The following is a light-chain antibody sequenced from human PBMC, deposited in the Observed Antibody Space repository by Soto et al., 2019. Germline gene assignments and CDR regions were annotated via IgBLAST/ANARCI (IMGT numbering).Light chain of an antibody. J-gene: IGKJ1*01. CDR2: APS. Sequence: IQITQSPSTLSASVGDRVTITCLAIHNIRIRLAWYQQKPGKVPKLLIYAPSTLQSGVPSRFSGSGSGRDFTLTISSLQPEDFATYYCLLDYAYFWAFGQGTKVDIK. CDR3: LLDYAYFWA. CDR1: HNIRIR. V-gene: IGKV1-6*01.